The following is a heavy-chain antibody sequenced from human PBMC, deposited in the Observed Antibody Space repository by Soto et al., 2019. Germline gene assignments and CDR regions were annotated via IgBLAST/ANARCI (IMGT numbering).Heavy chain of an antibody. V-gene: IGHV3-23*01. Sequence: GGSLRLSCAASGFTFSSYAMSWVRQAPGKGLEWVSAISGSGGSTYYADSVKGRFTISRDNSKNTLYLQMNSLRAEDTAVYYCAKGLGVVVITQPQNDAFDIWGQGTMVTVSS. CDR2: ISGSGGST. D-gene: IGHD3-22*01. CDR3: AKGLGVVVITQPQNDAFDI. J-gene: IGHJ3*02. CDR1: GFTFSSYA.